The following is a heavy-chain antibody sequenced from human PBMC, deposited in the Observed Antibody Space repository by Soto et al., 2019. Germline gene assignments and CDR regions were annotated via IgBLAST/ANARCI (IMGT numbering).Heavy chain of an antibody. CDR2: ISYDGSNK. D-gene: IGHD2-15*01. Sequence: RGSLRLSCAASGFTFISYGMHWVRQAPGKGLEWVAVISYDGSNKYYADSVKGRFTISRDNSKNTLYLQMNSLRAEDTAVYYCAKDPGHRWFYYYYGMDVWGQGTTVTVSS. CDR1: GFTFISYG. V-gene: IGHV3-30*18. CDR3: AKDPGHRWFYYYYGMDV. J-gene: IGHJ6*02.